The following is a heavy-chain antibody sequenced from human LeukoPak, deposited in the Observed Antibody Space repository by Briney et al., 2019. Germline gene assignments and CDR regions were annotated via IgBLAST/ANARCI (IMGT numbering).Heavy chain of an antibody. CDR1: GGSISSSSYY. CDR3: ARRGWSGAPGDDY. D-gene: IGHD3-10*01. J-gene: IGHJ4*02. V-gene: IGHV4-39*01. CDR2: IYYSGST. Sequence: PSETLSLTCTVSGGSISSSSYYWGWIRQPPGKGLEWIGSIYYSGSTYYNPSLKSRVTISVDTSKNQFSLKLSSVTAAHTAVYYCARRGWSGAPGDDYWGQGTLVTVSS.